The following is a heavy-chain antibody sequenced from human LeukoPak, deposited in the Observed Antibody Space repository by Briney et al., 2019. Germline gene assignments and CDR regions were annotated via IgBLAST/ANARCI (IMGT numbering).Heavy chain of an antibody. J-gene: IGHJ6*02. Sequence: KPSETLSLTCAVYGVSFSGYYWSWIRQPPGKGLEWIGEINHSGSTNYNPSLKSRVTISVDTSKNQFSLKLSSVTAADTAVYYCARAPYGDYYYYYGMDVWGQGNTVTVSS. V-gene: IGHV4-34*01. CDR2: INHSGST. CDR1: GVSFSGYY. CDR3: ARAPYGDYYYYYGMDV. D-gene: IGHD4-17*01.